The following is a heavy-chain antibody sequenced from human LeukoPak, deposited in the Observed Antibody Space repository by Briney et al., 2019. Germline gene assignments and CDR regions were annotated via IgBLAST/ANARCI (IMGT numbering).Heavy chain of an antibody. CDR2: IYPGDSDT. CDR3: ARHQIVGATRSPFDY. J-gene: IGHJ4*02. CDR1: GYSFATYW. V-gene: IGHV5-51*01. D-gene: IGHD1-26*01. Sequence: GESLKISCKGSGYSFATYWIGWVRQTPEKGLEWMGIIYPGDSDTRYSPSFQGQVTISADKSINTAYLQWSSLEASDTAMYYCARHQIVGATRSPFDYWGQGTLVTVSS.